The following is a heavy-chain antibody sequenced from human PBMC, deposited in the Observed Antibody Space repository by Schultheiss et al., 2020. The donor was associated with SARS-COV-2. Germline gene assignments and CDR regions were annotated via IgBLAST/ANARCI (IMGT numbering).Heavy chain of an antibody. CDR1: GFTFSSYA. J-gene: IGHJ5*02. Sequence: GESLKISCAASGFTFSSYAMHWVRQAPGKGLEWVAVIWYDGSNKYYADSVKGRFTISRDNSKNTLYLQMNSLRAEDTAVYYCAREGYSSSWYRAGWFDPWGQGTLVTVSS. CDR3: AREGYSSSWYRAGWFDP. D-gene: IGHD6-13*01. V-gene: IGHV3-30*01. CDR2: IWYDGSNK.